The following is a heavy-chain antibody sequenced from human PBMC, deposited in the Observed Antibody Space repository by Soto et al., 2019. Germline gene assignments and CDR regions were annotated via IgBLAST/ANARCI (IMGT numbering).Heavy chain of an antibody. D-gene: IGHD3-10*01. CDR2: IYSGAST. CDR1: GFTVSTNH. Sequence: EVQLGETGGGLIQPGGSLRLSCAASGFTVSTNHMSWVRQAPGKGLEWVSLIYSGASTYYADSVKGRFTISRDNSKNTVCLQMNSLTAEDTAIYYCAKEKVVRGVIGAFDIWGDGTKVTVSS. CDR3: AKEKVVRGVIGAFDI. J-gene: IGHJ3*02. V-gene: IGHV3-53*02.